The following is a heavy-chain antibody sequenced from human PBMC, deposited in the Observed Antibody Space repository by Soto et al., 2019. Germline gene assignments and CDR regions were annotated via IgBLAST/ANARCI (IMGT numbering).Heavy chain of an antibody. D-gene: IGHD6-6*01. V-gene: IGHV1-69*01. CDR3: ASPPHGAARRTRIEEGYYFDF. CDR2: IIPICGTA. J-gene: IGHJ4*02. CDR1: GCTFSSYA. Sequence: QVQLVQSGAEVKKPGSSVKVSCKASGCTFSSYAISWVRQAPGQGLEWMGGIIPICGTAKYAQKFQGRVTITAEESTSKAYMELSSLRSEDTAVYYCASPPHGAARRTRIEEGYYFDFWGQGTLVTVSS.